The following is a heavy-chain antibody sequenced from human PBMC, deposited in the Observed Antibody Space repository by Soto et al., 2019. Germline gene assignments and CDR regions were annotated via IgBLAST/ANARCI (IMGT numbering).Heavy chain of an antibody. CDR2: ISSSIATI. CDR1: GFTFSNYG. V-gene: IGHV3-48*02. Sequence: EVQLVESGGGLVQPGGSLRLSCAASGFTFSNYGMNWVRQAPGKGLAWVSYISSSIATIQYADSVKGRFTISRDNAKNSLYLQMNSLRYEDTAVYYCARGGAARPDYWGQGTLVTVSS. D-gene: IGHD6-6*01. J-gene: IGHJ4*02. CDR3: ARGGAARPDY.